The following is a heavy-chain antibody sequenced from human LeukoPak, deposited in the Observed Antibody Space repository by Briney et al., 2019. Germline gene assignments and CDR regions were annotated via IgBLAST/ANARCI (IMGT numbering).Heavy chain of an antibody. D-gene: IGHD1-26*01. CDR2: IYYSGST. J-gene: IGHJ4*02. CDR3: ARGFELFIDY. V-gene: IGHV4-59*01. CDR1: GGSISSYY. Sequence: PSETLSLTCTVSGGSISSYYWSWIRQPPGKGLEWIGYIYYSGSTNYNPSLKSRVTTSVDTSKNQFSLKLSSVTAADTAVYYCARGFELFIDYWGQGTLVTVSS.